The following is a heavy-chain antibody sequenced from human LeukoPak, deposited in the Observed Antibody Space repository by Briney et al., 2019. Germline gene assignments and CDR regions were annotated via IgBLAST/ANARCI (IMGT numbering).Heavy chain of an antibody. CDR1: GFTFSSYA. D-gene: IGHD3-10*01. J-gene: IGHJ6*02. CDR2: ISYDGSNK. V-gene: IGHV3-30-3*01. Sequence: GRSLRLSCAASGFTFSSYAMHWVRQAPGKGLEWVAIISYDGSNKYYADSVKGRFTISRDNSKNTLYLQMNSLRTEDTGVYYCAAGGRVWGQGTTVTVSS. CDR3: AAGGRV.